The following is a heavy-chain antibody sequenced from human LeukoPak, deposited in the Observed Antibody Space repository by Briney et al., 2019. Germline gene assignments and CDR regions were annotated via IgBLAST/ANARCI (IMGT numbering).Heavy chain of an antibody. J-gene: IGHJ4*02. Sequence: SVKVSCKASGDTFGSYAISWVRQAPGQGLEWMGGIIPIFGTANYAQKFQGRVTITADESTSTAYMELSSLRSEDTAVYYCARDSSSSWYIGFFDYWGQGTLVTVSS. CDR2: IIPIFGTA. CDR3: ARDSSSSWYIGFFDY. D-gene: IGHD6-13*01. V-gene: IGHV1-69*13. CDR1: GDTFGSYA.